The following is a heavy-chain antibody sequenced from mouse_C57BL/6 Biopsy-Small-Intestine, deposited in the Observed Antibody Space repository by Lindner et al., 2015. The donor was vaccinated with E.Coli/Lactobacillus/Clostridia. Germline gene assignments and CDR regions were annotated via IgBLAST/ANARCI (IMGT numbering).Heavy chain of an antibody. Sequence: SVKVSCKASGYSFSTYGLNWARQGPGQGLEWLGWISTYNGKVKFAQTFQDRVTLTTDTSTNTVYLEMRGLRSDDTAIYYCAKDGCGGDCQNPQHLDSWGQGTLVTVS. CDR2: ISTYNGKV. J-gene: IGHJ3*01. CDR1: GYSFSTYG. D-gene: IGHD2-13*01. V-gene: IGHV1-7*01. CDR3: AKDGCGGDCQNPQHLDS.